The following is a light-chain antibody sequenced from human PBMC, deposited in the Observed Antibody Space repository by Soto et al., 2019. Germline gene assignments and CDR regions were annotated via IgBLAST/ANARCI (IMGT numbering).Light chain of an antibody. CDR1: ESVFGY. J-gene: IGKJ5*01. V-gene: IGKV3-11*01. CDR2: DAS. Sequence: EVVLTQSPATLSLSPGERATLSCRASESVFGYLAWYQHKPGQAPRLLIYDASNRATGVPARFSGSGSGTDFTLPSSSLEPEDFAVYYCQQRYRWPPITFGQGTRLDNK. CDR3: QQRYRWPPIT.